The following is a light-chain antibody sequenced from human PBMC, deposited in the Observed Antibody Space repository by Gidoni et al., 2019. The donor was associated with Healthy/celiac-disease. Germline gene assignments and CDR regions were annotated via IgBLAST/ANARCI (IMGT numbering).Light chain of an antibody. J-gene: IGKJ4*01. V-gene: IGKV1-33*01. CDR3: QQYDNLPRLT. CDR1: QDISNY. Sequence: DIQMTQSPSSLSASVGDRVTSTCQASQDISNYLNWYQQKPGKAPKLLIYAASNLETGVPSRFSGSGSGTDFTFTISSLQPEDIATYYCQQYDNLPRLTFGGGTRVEIK. CDR2: AAS.